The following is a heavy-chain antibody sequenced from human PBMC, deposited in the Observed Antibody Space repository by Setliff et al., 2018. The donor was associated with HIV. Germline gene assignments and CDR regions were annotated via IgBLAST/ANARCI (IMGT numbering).Heavy chain of an antibody. D-gene: IGHD2-15*01. V-gene: IGHV4-34*01. CDR2: INHSGRT. Sequence: SETLSLTCAVYGGSFSGYRWNWIRQPPGKGLEWIGEINHSGRTNYNPSPKSRVTISVDTSKNQFSLKLRSVTAADTAMYYCARVSITYWYSIPTFYYYYMDVWGKGTKVTVS. CDR1: GGSFSGYR. CDR3: ARVSITYWYSIPTFYYYYMDV. J-gene: IGHJ6*03.